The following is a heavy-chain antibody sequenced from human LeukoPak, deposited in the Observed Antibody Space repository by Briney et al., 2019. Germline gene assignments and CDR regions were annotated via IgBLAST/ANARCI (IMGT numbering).Heavy chain of an antibody. D-gene: IGHD5-24*01. V-gene: IGHV1-69*06. CDR1: GGTFSSYA. Sequence: ASVKVSCKASGGTFSSYAISWVRQAPGQGLEWMGGIIPIFGTANYAQKFQGRVTITADKSTSTAYMELSSLRSEDTAVYYCASFVVEMATIARRALDYWGQGTLVTVSS. CDR2: IIPIFGTA. CDR3: ASFVVEMATIARRALDY. J-gene: IGHJ4*02.